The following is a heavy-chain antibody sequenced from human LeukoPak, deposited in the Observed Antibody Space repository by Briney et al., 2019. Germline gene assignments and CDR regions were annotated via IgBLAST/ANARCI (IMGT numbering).Heavy chain of an antibody. V-gene: IGHV3-66*02. D-gene: IGHD3-9*01. CDR1: GFNVRSYY. CDR2: IYTDGNT. Sequence: GGSLRLSCAASGFNVRSYYMSWVRQAPGKGLEWVSVIYTDGNTYYADSVKGRFTISRDNSKNTLYLQMNSLRAEDTAVYYCAKGPNYDILTGWRKTYNGFDIWGQGTMVTVSS. CDR3: AKGPNYDILTGWRKTYNGFDI. J-gene: IGHJ3*02.